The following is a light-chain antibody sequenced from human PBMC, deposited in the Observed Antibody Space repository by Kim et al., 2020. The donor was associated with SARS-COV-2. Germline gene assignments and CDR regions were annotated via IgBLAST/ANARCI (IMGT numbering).Light chain of an antibody. J-gene: IGLJ3*02. CDR2: GLN. Sequence: ALGQTVKITCQGDSLRSSYASWYHQRPGQAPVLVIYGLNNRPSGIPDRFSGSSSEDTGSLTITGAQAEDEGDYYCFSRDSSGNHLMFGGGTQLTVL. V-gene: IGLV3-19*01. CDR3: FSRDSSGNHLM. CDR1: SLRSSY.